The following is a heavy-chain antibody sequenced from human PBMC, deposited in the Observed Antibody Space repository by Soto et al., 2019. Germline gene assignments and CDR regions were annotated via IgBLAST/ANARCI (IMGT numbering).Heavy chain of an antibody. CDR3: AKLIEVAGRAFDY. J-gene: IGHJ4*02. V-gene: IGHV3-23*01. Sequence: VGSLRLSCAASGFTFSSYAMSWVRQAPGKGLEWVSAISGSGGSTYYADSVKGRFTISRDNSKNTLYLQMNSLRAEDTAVYYCAKLIEVAGRAFDYWGQGTLVTVSS. D-gene: IGHD6-19*01. CDR2: ISGSGGST. CDR1: GFTFSSYA.